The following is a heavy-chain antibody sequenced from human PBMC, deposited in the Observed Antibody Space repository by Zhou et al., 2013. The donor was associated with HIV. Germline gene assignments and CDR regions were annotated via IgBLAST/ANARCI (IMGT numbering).Heavy chain of an antibody. CDR1: GGSFTNSA. Sequence: QVQLVQSGAEVKKPGSSVKVSCKASGGSFTNSALSWVRQAPGQGLEWMGGIISIFETTNYAQKFQDRVTITADESTSTAYMELSSLRYEDTAVYYCARGATWIQLWPNYYYGMDVWGQGTTVTVSS. V-gene: IGHV1-69*12. CDR2: IISIFETT. J-gene: IGHJ6*02. CDR3: ARGATWIQLWPNYYYGMDV. D-gene: IGHD5-18*01.